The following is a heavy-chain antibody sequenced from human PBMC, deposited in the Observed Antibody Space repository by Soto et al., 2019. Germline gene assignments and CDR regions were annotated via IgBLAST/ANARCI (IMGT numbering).Heavy chain of an antibody. Sequence: VGSLRLSCAASVFTFSSYGMHWVRHSPGKWLEWVAVIWHDGSNKDYVDSVKGRFNISRDNSKNTLYLQMNSLRADDTAVYYCARDHQDGGYCSGGNCYSPSYAFHIWGQATMVTVS. CDR1: VFTFSSYG. D-gene: IGHD2-15*01. CDR3: ARDHQDGGYCSGGNCYSPSYAFHI. J-gene: IGHJ3*02. CDR2: IWHDGSNK. V-gene: IGHV3-33*01.